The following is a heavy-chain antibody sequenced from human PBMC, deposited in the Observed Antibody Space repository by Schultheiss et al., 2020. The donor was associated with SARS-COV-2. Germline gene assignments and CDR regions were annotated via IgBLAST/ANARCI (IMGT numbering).Heavy chain of an antibody. J-gene: IGHJ3*02. CDR2: INPNSGGT. V-gene: IGHV1-2*02. D-gene: IGHD3-22*01. Sequence: ASVKVSCKASGYTFTGYYMHWVRQAPGQGLEWMGWINPNSGGTNYAQKFQGRVTMTRDTSISTAYMELRSLRSDDTAVYYCARDSRQNAYYYDSSGYYSDAFDIWGQGTMVTVSS. CDR1: GYTFTGYY. CDR3: ARDSRQNAYYYDSSGYYSDAFDI.